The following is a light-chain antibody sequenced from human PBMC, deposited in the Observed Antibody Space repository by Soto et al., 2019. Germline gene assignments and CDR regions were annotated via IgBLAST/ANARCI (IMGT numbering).Light chain of an antibody. CDR1: NRDVGAYKY. CDR2: EVD. CDR3: QSYDSSNRWV. V-gene: IGLV2-8*01. J-gene: IGLJ3*02. Sequence: QSVLTQPPSASGSPGQSLTISCKGSNRDVGAYKYVSWYQQRPGTAPKMIIFEVDKRPSGVPNRFSGSIDSSSNSASLTISGLKTEDEADYYCQSYDSSNRWVFGGGTQLTVL.